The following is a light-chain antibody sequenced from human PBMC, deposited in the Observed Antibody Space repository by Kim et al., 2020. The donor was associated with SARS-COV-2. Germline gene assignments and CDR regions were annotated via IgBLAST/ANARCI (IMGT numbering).Light chain of an antibody. J-gene: IGKJ2*01. Sequence: DVVMTQSPLSLPVTLGQPASISCRSSQSLLHSDGNTYLNWFQQRPGQSPRRLIYKVSTRDSGVPDRFSGRGSGTAFTLEISRVEAEDIGIYYCMQSTYWPPYTFGQGTKLEI. CDR1: QSLLHSDGNTY. V-gene: IGKV2-30*02. CDR2: KVS. CDR3: MQSTYWPPYT.